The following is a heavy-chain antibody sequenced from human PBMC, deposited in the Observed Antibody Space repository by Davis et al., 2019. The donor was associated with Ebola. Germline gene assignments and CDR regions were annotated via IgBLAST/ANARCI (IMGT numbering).Heavy chain of an antibody. D-gene: IGHD3-22*01. CDR3: AREYTVDSSGYYY. CDR1: GYTFISYY. CDR2: INPSSGST. Sequence: AASVTVSCKASGYTFISYYMHWVRQAPGQGLEWMGMINPSSGSTTFAQKFQGRITMTTDTSTSTVYMELSSLRSEDTAEYYCAREYTVDSSGYYYWGQGTLVTVSS. V-gene: IGHV1-46*01. J-gene: IGHJ4*02.